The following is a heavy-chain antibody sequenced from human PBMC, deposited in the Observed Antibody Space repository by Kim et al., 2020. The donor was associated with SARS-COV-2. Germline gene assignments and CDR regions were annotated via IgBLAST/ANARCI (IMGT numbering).Heavy chain of an antibody. CDR3: ARHAISVTDRAGTFDF. CDR1: GDSISNNNYY. D-gene: IGHD6-19*01. V-gene: IGHV4-39*01. Sequence: SETLSLTCTVSGDSISNNNYYWGWIRQPPGKGLEWIGSMYYSGYTYYNLSLKSRITISVDTSKKQFSLKLNSVTAADTAIYYCARHAISVTDRAGTFDF. CDR2: MYYSGYT. J-gene: IGHJ4*01.